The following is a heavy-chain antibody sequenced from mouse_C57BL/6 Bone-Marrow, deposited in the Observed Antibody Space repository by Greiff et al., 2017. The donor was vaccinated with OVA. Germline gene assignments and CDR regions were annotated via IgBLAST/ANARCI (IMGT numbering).Heavy chain of an antibody. J-gene: IGHJ2*01. CDR3: TSYGNFDY. D-gene: IGHD2-1*01. Sequence: EVKLMESGAELVRPGASVKLSCTASGFNIKDDYMHWVKQRPEQGLEWIGWIDPENGDTEYASKFQGKATITADTSSNTAYLQLGSLTSEDTAVYYCTSYGNFDYWGQGTTLTVSS. V-gene: IGHV14-4*01. CDR1: GFNIKDDY. CDR2: IDPENGDT.